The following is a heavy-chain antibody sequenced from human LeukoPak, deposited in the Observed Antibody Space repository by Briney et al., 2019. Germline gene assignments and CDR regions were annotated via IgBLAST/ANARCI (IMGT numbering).Heavy chain of an antibody. D-gene: IGHD5-12*01. CDR3: ARGWLVSFDS. CDR2: ITSSGGST. J-gene: IGHJ4*02. V-gene: IGHV3-23*01. Sequence: PGGSLRLSCAVSGFTFSNYGMSWVRQAPGKGVEWVSSITSSGGSTYYAESVKGRFTISRDSSQKTLHLQMSDLKSDDAAIYYCARGWLVSFDSWGQGTLVAVSS. CDR1: GFTFSNYG.